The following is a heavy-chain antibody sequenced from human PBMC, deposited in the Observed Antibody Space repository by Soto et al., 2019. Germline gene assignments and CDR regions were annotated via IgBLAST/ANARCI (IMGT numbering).Heavy chain of an antibody. V-gene: IGHV3-30-3*01. D-gene: IGHD2-15*01. CDR1: GFTFSSYA. J-gene: IGHJ4*02. Sequence: PGGSLRLSCAASGFTFSSYAMHWVRQAPGKGLEWVAVISYDGSNKYYADSVKGRFTISRDNSKNTLYLQMNSLRAEDTAVYYCAREVATHGSFDYWGQGTLVTVSS. CDR2: ISYDGSNK. CDR3: AREVATHGSFDY.